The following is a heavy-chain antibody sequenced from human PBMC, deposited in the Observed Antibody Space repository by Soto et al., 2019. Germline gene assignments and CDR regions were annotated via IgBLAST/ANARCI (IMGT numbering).Heavy chain of an antibody. D-gene: IGHD6-13*01. CDR2: ISAYNGNT. V-gene: IGHV1-18*01. Sequence: ASVKVSCKASGYTFTSYGISWVRQAPGQGLEWMGWISAYNGNTNYAQKLQGRVTMTTDTSTSTAYMELRSLRSDDTAVYYCARDRSVAAAGDAFDIWGQGTMVTVSS. J-gene: IGHJ3*02. CDR1: GYTFTSYG. CDR3: ARDRSVAAAGDAFDI.